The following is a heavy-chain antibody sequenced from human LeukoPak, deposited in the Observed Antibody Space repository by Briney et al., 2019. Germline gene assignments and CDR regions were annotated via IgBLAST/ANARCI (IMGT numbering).Heavy chain of an antibody. V-gene: IGHV1-2*02. Sequence: ASVKVSCKASGYTFTGYYMHWVRQAPGQGLEWVGWINPNSGGTNYAQKFQGRVTMTRDTSISTAYMELSRLRSDDTAVYYCARDPVFPYYYDSSGYCDYWGQGTLVTVSS. CDR3: ARDPVFPYYYDSSGYCDY. J-gene: IGHJ4*02. CDR1: GYTFTGYY. D-gene: IGHD3-22*01. CDR2: INPNSGGT.